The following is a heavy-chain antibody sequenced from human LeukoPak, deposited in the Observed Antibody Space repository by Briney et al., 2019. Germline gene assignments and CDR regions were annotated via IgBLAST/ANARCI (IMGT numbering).Heavy chain of an antibody. J-gene: IGHJ4*02. V-gene: IGHV5-51*01. Sequence: GESLKISFKGSEYIFTTYWIDWVRQMPGKGLEWMGSIYPGDSDTRYSPSFQGQVTISADKSISTAYLQWSSLKASDSAMYYCARRRGGFDYWGQGTLVTVSS. CDR3: ARRRGGFDY. D-gene: IGHD3-16*01. CDR1: EYIFTTYW. CDR2: IYPGDSDT.